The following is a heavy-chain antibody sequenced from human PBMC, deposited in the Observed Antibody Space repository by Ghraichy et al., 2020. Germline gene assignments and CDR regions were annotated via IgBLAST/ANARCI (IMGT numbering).Heavy chain of an antibody. Sequence: SQTLSLTCAISGDSVSSYSATWNWIRQSPSRGLEWLGRTYYRSKWYNDYVVSLKSRITINPGTSKNQSSLQLNSVTPEDTAVYYCAREQIAVSAFDYWGQGTLVTVSS. CDR2: TYYRSKWYN. CDR1: GDSVSSYSAT. CDR3: AREQIAVSAFDY. V-gene: IGHV6-1*01. J-gene: IGHJ4*02. D-gene: IGHD6-19*01.